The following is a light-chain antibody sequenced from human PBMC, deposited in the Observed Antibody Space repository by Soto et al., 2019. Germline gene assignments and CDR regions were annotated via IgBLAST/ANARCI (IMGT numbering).Light chain of an antibody. Sequence: EIVMTQSPATLSVSPGESATLTCRASQSINRDLAWYAQKPGQAPRRVVYGASTWATGVPPRFTGRGSGTEFTLTISGLQSEDFAVYYCQQYKSWPITFGQGTRLEIK. J-gene: IGKJ5*01. CDR3: QQYKSWPIT. CDR2: GAS. CDR1: QSINRD. V-gene: IGKV3D-15*01.